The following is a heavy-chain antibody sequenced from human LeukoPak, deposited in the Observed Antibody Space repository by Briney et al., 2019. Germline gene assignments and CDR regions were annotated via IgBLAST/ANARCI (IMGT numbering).Heavy chain of an antibody. CDR1: GGSISSSDYY. D-gene: IGHD2-8*01. CDR2: IYYTGSS. V-gene: IGHV4-39*07. CDR3: AREIYCTNGVCWAFDP. J-gene: IGHJ5*02. Sequence: SQTLSLTCTVSGGSISSSDYYWGWIRQPPGKGLEWIGNIYYTGSSSYNSSLKSRVTISVDTSKNQFSLQLSSVTAADTAVYYCAREIYCTNGVCWAFDPWGQGTLVTVSS.